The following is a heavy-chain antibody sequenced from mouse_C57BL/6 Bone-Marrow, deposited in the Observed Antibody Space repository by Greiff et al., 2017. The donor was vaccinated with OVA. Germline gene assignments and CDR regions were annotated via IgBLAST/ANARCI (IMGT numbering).Heavy chain of an antibody. D-gene: IGHD2-4*01. CDR1: GYTFTSYW. CDR3: ARRGPDYDCPFDY. CDR2: IDPSDSYT. Sequence: QVQLQQPGAELVRPGTSVKLSCKASGYTFTSYWMHWVKQRPGQGLEWIGVIDPSDSYTNYNQKFKGKATLTVATSSSTAYMQHSSLTSEDSAVYYSARRGPDYDCPFDYWGKGTTLTVSS. V-gene: IGHV1-59*01. J-gene: IGHJ2*01.